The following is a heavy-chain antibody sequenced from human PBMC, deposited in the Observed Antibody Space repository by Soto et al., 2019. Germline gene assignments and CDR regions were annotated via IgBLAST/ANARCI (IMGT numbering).Heavy chain of an antibody. V-gene: IGHV3-23*01. Sequence: EVQLLESGGGLVQPGGSLRLSCAASGFSFSTYARIWVRQAPGKGLEWVSSISAGGATDSADSLRGRFTIYRDNSKNTVYLQMTRVGTDDTAVSYCVGGRGTGYYYPLDYWGQGTLVTVSS. CDR2: ISAGGAT. CDR1: GFSFSTYA. CDR3: VGGRGTGYYYPLDY. D-gene: IGHD3-22*01. J-gene: IGHJ4*02.